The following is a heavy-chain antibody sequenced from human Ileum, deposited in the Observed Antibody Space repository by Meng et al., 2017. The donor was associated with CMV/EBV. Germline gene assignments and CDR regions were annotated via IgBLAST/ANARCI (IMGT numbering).Heavy chain of an antibody. D-gene: IGHD3-16*01. CDR2: IYWDEDK. V-gene: IGHV2-5*02. J-gene: IGHJ4*02. CDR3: ARSLYYSSYYFDY. CDR1: GFSFSTIGVG. Sequence: QIPWNGSCPTLVKPTQTLTLTCTFSGFSFSTIGVGVGWIRHPPGKALEWLALIYWDEDKGYRPSLKRRLTITKDTSKNQVVLTMTNVDPVDTATYFCARSLYYSSYYFDYWGQGTLVTVSS.